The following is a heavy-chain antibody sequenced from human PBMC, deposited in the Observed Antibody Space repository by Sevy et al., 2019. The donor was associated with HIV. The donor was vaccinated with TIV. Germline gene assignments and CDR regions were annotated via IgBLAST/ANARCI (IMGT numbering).Heavy chain of an antibody. CDR3: ARWDV. J-gene: IGHJ6*04. V-gene: IGHV3-7*01. CDR1: GFTFSSCW. Sequence: GESLKISCAASGFTFSSCWMNWVRQAPGKGLEWVANIKEDGSDKYYVDSVKGRFTISRDNAQNSLYLEMNSLRAEDTAVYYCARWDVWGKGTTVTVSS. CDR2: IKEDGSDK.